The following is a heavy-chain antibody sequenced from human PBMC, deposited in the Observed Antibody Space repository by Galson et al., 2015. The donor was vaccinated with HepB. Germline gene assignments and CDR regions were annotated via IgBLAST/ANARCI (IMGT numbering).Heavy chain of an antibody. CDR2: ISYDGSNK. J-gene: IGHJ6*02. V-gene: IGHV3-30*18. Sequence: SLRLSCAASGFTFSSYGMHWVRQAPGKGLEWVAVISYDGSNKYYADSVKGRFTISRDNSKNTLYLQMNSLRAEDTAVYYCAKGGYGSGSYYLYYYYGMDVWGQGPRSPSP. D-gene: IGHD3-10*01. CDR1: GFTFSSYG. CDR3: AKGGYGSGSYYLYYYYGMDV.